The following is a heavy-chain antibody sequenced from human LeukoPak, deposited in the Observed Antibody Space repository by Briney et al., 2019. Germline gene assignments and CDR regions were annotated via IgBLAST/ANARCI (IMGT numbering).Heavy chain of an antibody. Sequence: PWGSLRLSCAASGFTFSSYGISWVRQVPGKGLEWVSAISGSGGSTYYADSVKGRFTISRDNSKNTLYLQMNSLRAEDTAVYYCAKANGRFSEMAPPWDYWGQGTLVTVSS. J-gene: IGHJ4*02. CDR1: GFTFSSYG. CDR2: ISGSGGST. V-gene: IGHV3-23*01. D-gene: IGHD5-24*01. CDR3: AKANGRFSEMAPPWDY.